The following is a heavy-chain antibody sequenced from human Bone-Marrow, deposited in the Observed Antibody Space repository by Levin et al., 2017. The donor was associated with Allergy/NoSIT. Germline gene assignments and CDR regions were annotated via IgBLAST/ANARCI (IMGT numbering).Heavy chain of an antibody. CDR1: GFTFSSYA. CDR3: AKTEPTVIVVVIMGFDI. CDR2: ISGSGGST. D-gene: IGHD3-22*01. J-gene: IGHJ3*02. Sequence: SCAASGFTFSSYAMSWVRQAPGKGLEWVSAISGSGGSTYYADSVKGRFTISRDNSKNTLYLQMNSLRAEDTAVYYCAKTEPTVIVVVIMGFDIWGQGTMVTVSS. V-gene: IGHV3-23*01.